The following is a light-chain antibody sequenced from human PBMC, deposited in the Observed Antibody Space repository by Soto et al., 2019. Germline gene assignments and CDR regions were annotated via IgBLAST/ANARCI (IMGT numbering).Light chain of an antibody. CDR2: KAS. CDR3: QQYNSYSRT. J-gene: IGKJ1*01. Sequence: DIQMTQSPSTLSASVGDRVTITSRASQSISSWLAWYQQKPGKAPKLMIYKASSLESGVPSRFSGSGSGTDFTRTISSLQPDDFATYYCQQYNSYSRTFGQGTKVDIK. V-gene: IGKV1-5*03. CDR1: QSISSW.